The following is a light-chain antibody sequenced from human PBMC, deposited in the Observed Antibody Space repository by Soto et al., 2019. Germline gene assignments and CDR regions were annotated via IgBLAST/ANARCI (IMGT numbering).Light chain of an antibody. CDR3: SPLAGRNNREV. V-gene: IGLV2-8*01. CDR2: DVT. Sequence: QSALTQPPSASGSPGQSVTISCTGTSSDVGAYNYVSWYQQHPGKAPKLLIYDVTKRPSGVPDRFSGSKSGNTASLTVSGLQAEDEADFYRSPLAGRNNREVFGTGTKLTVL. CDR1: SSDVGAYNY. J-gene: IGLJ1*01.